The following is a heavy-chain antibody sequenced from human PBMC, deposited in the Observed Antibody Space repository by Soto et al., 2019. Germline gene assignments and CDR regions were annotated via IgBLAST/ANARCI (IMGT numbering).Heavy chain of an antibody. CDR3: AKRLEYSSSPDSDPSFDY. D-gene: IGHD6-6*01. J-gene: IGHJ4*02. CDR2: ISGSGGST. CDR1: GFTFSSYA. Sequence: PGGSLRLSCAASGFTFSSYAMSWVRQAPGKGLEWVSAISGSGGSTYYADSVKGRFTISRDNSKNTLYLQMNSLRAEDTAVYYCAKRLEYSSSPDSDPSFDYWGQGTLVTVSS. V-gene: IGHV3-23*01.